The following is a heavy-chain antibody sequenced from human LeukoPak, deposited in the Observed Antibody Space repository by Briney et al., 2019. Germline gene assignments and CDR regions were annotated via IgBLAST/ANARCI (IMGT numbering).Heavy chain of an antibody. CDR1: GFTVSSNY. V-gene: IGHV3-66*01. D-gene: IGHD1-26*01. CDR3: ARGYSGSRAAVDY. J-gene: IGHJ4*02. CDR2: IYSGGST. Sequence: GGSLRLSCAASGFTVSSNYMSWVRQAPGKGLEWVSVIYSGGSTYYADSVKGRFTISRDNSKNTLYLQMNSLRAEDTAVYHCARGYSGSRAAVDYWGQGTLVTVSS.